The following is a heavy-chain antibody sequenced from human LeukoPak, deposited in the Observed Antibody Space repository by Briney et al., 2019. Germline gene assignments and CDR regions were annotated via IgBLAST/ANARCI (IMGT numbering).Heavy chain of an antibody. Sequence: GESLKISCKGSGYSSTSYWIGWVRQMPGKGLGWMGIIYPGDSDTRYSPSSQGQVTISADKSISTAYLQWSSVKASDTAIYYCARLGITGTTRDYFDYGGQGTLVTVSS. CDR3: ARLGITGTTRDYFDY. CDR1: GYSSTSYW. CDR2: IYPGDSDT. J-gene: IGHJ4*02. V-gene: IGHV5-51*01. D-gene: IGHD1-7*01.